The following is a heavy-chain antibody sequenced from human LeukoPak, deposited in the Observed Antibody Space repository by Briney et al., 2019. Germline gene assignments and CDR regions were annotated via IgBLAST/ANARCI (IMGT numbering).Heavy chain of an antibody. Sequence: GGSLRLSCAASGFTFSSYDMSWVRQAPGKGLEWVSGVSGSGGSRNYADSVKGRFTISRDNSKNTLYLQMNSLRAEDMAVYYCARELRIAAAGTGNDYWGQGTLVTVSS. CDR3: ARELRIAAAGTGNDY. J-gene: IGHJ4*02. CDR1: GFTFSSYD. CDR2: VSGSGGSR. V-gene: IGHV3-23*01. D-gene: IGHD6-13*01.